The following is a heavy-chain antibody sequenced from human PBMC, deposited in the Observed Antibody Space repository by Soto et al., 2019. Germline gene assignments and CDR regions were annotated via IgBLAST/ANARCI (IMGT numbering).Heavy chain of an antibody. Sequence: GGSLRLSCAASGFTFSDYYMSWIRQAPGKGLEWVSYISSSGSTIYYAVSVKGRFTISRDNAKNSLYLQMNSLRAEVTAVYYCARDRGRRRPTSNVDYWGQGTLVTVSS. CDR1: GFTFSDYY. CDR2: ISSSGSTI. J-gene: IGHJ4*02. CDR3: ARDRGRRRPTSNVDY. V-gene: IGHV3-11*01.